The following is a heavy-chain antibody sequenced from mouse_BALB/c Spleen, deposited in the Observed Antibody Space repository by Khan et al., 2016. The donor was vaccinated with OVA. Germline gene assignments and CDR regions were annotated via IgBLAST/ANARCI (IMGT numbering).Heavy chain of an antibody. CDR2: VSTGGGYT. CDR1: GFTFSTYG. Sequence: EVELVESGGDLVKPGGSLKLSCAASGFTFSTYGMSWVRQTPDKRLEWVATVSTGGGYTYYQHSVKGRFTITRDNAKNTLYLQLSGLKSEDTAMFYCTRLAYYYDSEGFAYWGQGTLVTVSA. CDR3: TRLAYYYDSEGFAY. V-gene: IGHV5-6*01. D-gene: IGHD1-1*01. J-gene: IGHJ3*01.